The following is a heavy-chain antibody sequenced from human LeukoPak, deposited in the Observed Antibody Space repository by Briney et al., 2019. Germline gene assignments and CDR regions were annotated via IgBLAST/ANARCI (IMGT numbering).Heavy chain of an antibody. CDR2: ISYDGSNK. J-gene: IGHJ6*02. Sequence: PGGSLRLSCAASGSTFSSYAMHWVRQAPGKGLEWVAVISYDGSNKYYADSVKGRFTISRDNSKNTLYLQMNSLRAEDTAVYYCARDIVPAALYYGMDVWGQGTTVTVSS. CDR1: GSTFSSYA. V-gene: IGHV3-30-3*01. D-gene: IGHD2-2*01. CDR3: ARDIVPAALYYGMDV.